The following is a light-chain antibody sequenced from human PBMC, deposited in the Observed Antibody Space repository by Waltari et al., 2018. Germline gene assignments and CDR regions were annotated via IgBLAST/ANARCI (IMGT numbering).Light chain of an antibody. CDR3: QVWETTRGHQGV. Sequence: YVLTQPPSVSVAPGNTATITCGGAALGSYSVHWYQKKPGQAPVLVMFYDNDRPSGIPERFSGSNSGNTATLTISRVEAGDEADYYCQVWETTRGHQGVFGPGTKVTVL. V-gene: IGLV3-21*01. CDR1: ALGSYS. J-gene: IGLJ1*01. CDR2: YDN.